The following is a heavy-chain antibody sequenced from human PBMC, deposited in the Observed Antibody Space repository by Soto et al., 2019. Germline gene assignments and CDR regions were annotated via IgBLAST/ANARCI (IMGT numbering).Heavy chain of an antibody. CDR1: GGSVTNSSYY. CDR3: VSQRNTVLTQAYFDY. CDR2: VYYRVRS. V-gene: IGHV4-39*01. J-gene: IGHJ4*02. Sequence: PSKTLSLTWTVSGGSVTNSSYYWGWIRQSPGKGLEWIGSVYYRVRSYSKSSVKSRVTISVDTSKNQFSLNFNSVTASDTALYYCVSQRNTVLTQAYFDYWGPGALVTVSS. D-gene: IGHD1-20*01.